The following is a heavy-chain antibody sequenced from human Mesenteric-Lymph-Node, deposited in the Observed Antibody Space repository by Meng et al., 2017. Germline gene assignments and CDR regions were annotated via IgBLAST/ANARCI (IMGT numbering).Heavy chain of an antibody. CDR1: GYTFSNHG. V-gene: IGHV1-18*01. CDR2: ISGYSGNT. D-gene: IGHD6-13*01. CDR3: TRADIAAAGTGGY. J-gene: IGHJ4*02. Sequence: QVQLVQSGAEVKKPWASVKVSCKATGYTFSNHGISWVRQAPGQGLEWMGWISGYSGNTKYAQKLQGRVAMTTDTSTNTAYMELRSLRSDDTAVYYCTRADIAAAGTGGYWGQGTLVTVSS.